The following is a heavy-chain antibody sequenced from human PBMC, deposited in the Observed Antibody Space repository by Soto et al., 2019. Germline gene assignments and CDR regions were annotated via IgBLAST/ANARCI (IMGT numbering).Heavy chain of an antibody. V-gene: IGHV3-21*06. CDR2: ITGNSEYK. CDR3: ARSGELLQTFDS. Sequence: GGSLRLSCVVSGDSFSDYSMNWVRQAPGKGLEWVSLITGNSEYKYYAGSVKGRFTVSRDNAKNSLYLQMNSLTVEDTAVYYCARSGELLQTFDSWGQGTLVTVSS. CDR1: GDSFSDYS. D-gene: IGHD1-26*01. J-gene: IGHJ4*02.